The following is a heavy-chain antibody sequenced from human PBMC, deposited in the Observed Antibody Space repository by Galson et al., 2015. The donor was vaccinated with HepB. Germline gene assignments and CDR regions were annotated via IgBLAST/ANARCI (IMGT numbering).Heavy chain of an antibody. CDR2: ISYDSTGK. Sequence: SLRLSCAASEFTFSMYGMYWVRQAPGKGLEWVAAISYDSTGKYYADSVRGRFTISRDSSKNTLSLQLNDLRVDDTAVYYCAKQRPNYDHKGSIDHWGQGTLVIVSS. CDR3: AKQRPNYDHKGSIDH. J-gene: IGHJ5*02. D-gene: IGHD3-16*01. V-gene: IGHV3-30*18. CDR1: EFTFSMYG.